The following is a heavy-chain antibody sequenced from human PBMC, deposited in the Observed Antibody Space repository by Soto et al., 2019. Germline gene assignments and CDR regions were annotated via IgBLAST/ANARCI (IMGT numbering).Heavy chain of an antibody. CDR2: IYGGGNGP. V-gene: IGHV3-23*01. CDR1: GFTFSDFA. J-gene: IGHJ4*02. CDR3: AKMEGMDPWAYSFDY. Sequence: EVQVLESGGGSVQPGGSLRLSCAATGFTFSDFAMSWVRQAPGKGLEWVSRIYGGGNGPHYADSVKGRVTISRDNSENTLYLQMNSLRAEDTAVYYCAKMEGMDPWAYSFDYWGQGTLVTVSS. D-gene: IGHD2-2*03.